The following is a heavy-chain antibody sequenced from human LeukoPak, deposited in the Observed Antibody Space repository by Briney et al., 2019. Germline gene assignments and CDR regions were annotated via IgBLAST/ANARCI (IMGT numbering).Heavy chain of an antibody. CDR2: ISGSSEST. CDR1: GFTFNNYA. J-gene: IGHJ3*02. D-gene: IGHD6-19*01. V-gene: IGHV3-23*01. CDR3: ARDLLIAVAGQGAFDI. Sequence: GGSLRLSCAASGFTFNNYAMSWVRQAPGKGLEWVSAISGSSESTYYAHSVKGRFTISRDNSKNSLYLQMNSLRAEDTAVYYCARDLLIAVAGQGAFDIWGQGTMVTVSS.